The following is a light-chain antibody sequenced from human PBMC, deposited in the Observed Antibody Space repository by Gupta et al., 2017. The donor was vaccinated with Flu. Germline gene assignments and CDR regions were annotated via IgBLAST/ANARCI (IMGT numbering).Light chain of an antibody. CDR1: QGISSY. V-gene: IGKV1-8*01. CDR3: QQYYSYPLGPGS. Sequence: AIRMTQSPSSFSASTGDRVTITCRASQGISSYLAWYQQKPGKAPKLLIYAASTLQSGVPSRFSGSGSGTDFTLTISCLQAEDFATYYCQQYYSYPLGPGSFGQGTKLEIK. CDR2: AAS. J-gene: IGKJ2*04.